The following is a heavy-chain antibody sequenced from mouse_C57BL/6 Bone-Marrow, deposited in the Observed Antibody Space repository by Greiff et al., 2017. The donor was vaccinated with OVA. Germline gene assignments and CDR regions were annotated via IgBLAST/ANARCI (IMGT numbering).Heavy chain of an antibody. Sequence: ESGPGLVKPSQSLSLTCSVTGYSIPSGYYWNWIRQFPGNKLEWMGYISYDGSNNYNPSLKNRISITRDTSKNQFFLKLNSVTTEDTATYYCARDLTTVGYFDVWGTGTTVTVSS. CDR1: GYSIPSGYY. J-gene: IGHJ1*03. V-gene: IGHV3-6*01. CDR2: ISYDGSN. CDR3: ARDLTTVGYFDV. D-gene: IGHD1-1*01.